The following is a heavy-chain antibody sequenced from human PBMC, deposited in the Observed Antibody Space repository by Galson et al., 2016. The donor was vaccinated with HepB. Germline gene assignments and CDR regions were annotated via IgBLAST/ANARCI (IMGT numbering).Heavy chain of an antibody. CDR3: ARVPVEATTSGLDF. V-gene: IGHV3-33*03. J-gene: IGHJ3*01. CDR2: IWSDGSKK. D-gene: IGHD4-17*01. Sequence: SLRLSCAASGFTFNYYGMHWVRQAPGKGLEWVAVIWSDGSKKFYADSVKGRFTISRDNSNNRPYLQLNSLRAEDMGIYYCARVPVEATTSGLDFWGQGTMVTVSS. CDR1: GFTFNYYG.